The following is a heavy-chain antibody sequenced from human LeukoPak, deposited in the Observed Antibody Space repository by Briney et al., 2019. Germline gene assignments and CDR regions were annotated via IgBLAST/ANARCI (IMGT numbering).Heavy chain of an antibody. CDR3: GFSSSGWAGLDY. D-gene: IGHD6-19*01. J-gene: IGHJ4*02. Sequence: GGSLRLSCAASGFTFSSYGMSWVRQAPGKGLEWVSSISSRGSYIYYADSVKGRFTISRDNAQNSLYLQMNSLRADDTAVYYCGFSSSGWAGLDYWGQGTLVTVSS. V-gene: IGHV3-21*01. CDR2: ISSRGSYI. CDR1: GFTFSSYG.